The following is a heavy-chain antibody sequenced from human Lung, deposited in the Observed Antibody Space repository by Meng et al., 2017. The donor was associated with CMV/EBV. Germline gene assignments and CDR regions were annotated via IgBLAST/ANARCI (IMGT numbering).Heavy chain of an antibody. V-gene: IGHV1-8*03. D-gene: IGHD1-20*01. J-gene: IGHJ5*02. CDR3: ARMSYDWDDQESNWFDP. CDR2: MNPNSGNT. Sequence: YTVTKYDINGVRQATGQGLEWMGWMNPNSGNTGYAQKFQGRVTITRDTSIGTAYMELSSLRSEDTAVYYCARMSYDWDDQESNWFDPWGQGTLVTVSS. CDR1: YTVTKYD.